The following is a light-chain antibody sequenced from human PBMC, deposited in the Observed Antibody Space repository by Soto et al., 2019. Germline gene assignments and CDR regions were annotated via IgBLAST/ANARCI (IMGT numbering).Light chain of an antibody. CDR3: CSYTSSSTLVV. J-gene: IGLJ3*02. CDR1: SSDVGRYNY. CDR2: AVN. Sequence: QSALTQPASVSGSPGQSITISCTGTSSDVGRYNYVSWYQQHPGKAPKLMIFAVNNRPSGVSDRFSGSKSGSTASLTISGLQAEDEADYYCCSYTSSSTLVVFGGGTKLTVL. V-gene: IGLV2-14*01.